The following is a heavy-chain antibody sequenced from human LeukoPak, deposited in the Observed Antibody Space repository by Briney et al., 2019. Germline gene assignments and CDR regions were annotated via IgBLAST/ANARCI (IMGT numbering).Heavy chain of an antibody. J-gene: IGHJ4*02. D-gene: IGHD3-9*01. CDR1: GASLSSSSYY. CDR3: TRRHYHLLTGYYQSDH. CDR2: IYYSGST. V-gene: IGHV4-39*01. Sequence: SETLSLTCTVSGASLSSSSYYWCWIRQPPGKGLEWIGNIYYSGSTYYNPSLKSRVTLSVDMSKNQLSLKLSSVTAADTAVYYCTRRHYHLLTGYYQSDHWGQGILVTVSS.